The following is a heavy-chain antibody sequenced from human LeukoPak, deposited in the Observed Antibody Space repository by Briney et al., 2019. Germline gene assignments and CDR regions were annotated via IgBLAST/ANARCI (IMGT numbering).Heavy chain of an antibody. CDR1: GFTFTYYA. Sequence: GGSLRLSCAASGFTFTYYALSWVRQAPGKGLEWVSVISGSGANTHYTDPVKGRFTISRDNSKNTLYLQMNSLRAEDTAVYCTSLSEAIESRCTRNFWGQGTLVRVSS. V-gene: IGHV3-23*01. CDR2: ISGSGANT. J-gene: IGHJ4*02. D-gene: IGHD2-2*02. CDR3: SLSEAIESRCTRNF.